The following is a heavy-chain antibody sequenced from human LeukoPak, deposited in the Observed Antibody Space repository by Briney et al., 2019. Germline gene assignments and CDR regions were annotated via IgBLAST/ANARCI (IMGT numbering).Heavy chain of an antibody. CDR2: IDPNSGGT. V-gene: IGHV1-2*02. Sequence: ASVKVSCKASGYTFTAHYIHWVRQAPGQGLEWMGMIDPNSGGTNYAQKFLGSVTMTGDTSTNTAFMELSRLRSDDTAIYYCARGRGTTMVRGVITNYFDLWGRGSLVTVSS. J-gene: IGHJ2*01. CDR3: ARGRGTTMVRGVITNYFDL. D-gene: IGHD3-10*01. CDR1: GYTFTAHY.